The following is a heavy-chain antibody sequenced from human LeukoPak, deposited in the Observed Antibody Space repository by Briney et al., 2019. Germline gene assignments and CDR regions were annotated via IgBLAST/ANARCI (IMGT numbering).Heavy chain of an antibody. J-gene: IGHJ3*02. Sequence: PGGSLRLSCAASGFTFSSYWMSWVRQAPGKGLEWVANIKQDGSEKYYVDSVKGRFTISRDNAKNSLHLQMNSLRAEDTAVYYCARESTHDAFDIWGQGTMVTVSS. CDR3: ARESTHDAFDI. D-gene: IGHD2-15*01. V-gene: IGHV3-7*01. CDR2: IKQDGSEK. CDR1: GFTFSSYW.